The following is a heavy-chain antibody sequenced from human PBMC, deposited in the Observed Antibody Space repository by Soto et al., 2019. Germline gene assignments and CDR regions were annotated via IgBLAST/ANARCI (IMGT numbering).Heavy chain of an antibody. CDR3: ARDRPGSYF. CDR1: GGSFSGYY. J-gene: IGHJ6*02. V-gene: IGHV4-34*01. D-gene: IGHD3-10*01. CDR2: INHSGST. Sequence: SETLSLTCAVYGGSFSGYYWSWIRQPPGKGLEWIGEINHSGSTNYNPSLKSRVTISVDTSKNQFSLKLSSVTAADTAVYYCARDRPGSYFWGQGTTVTVSS.